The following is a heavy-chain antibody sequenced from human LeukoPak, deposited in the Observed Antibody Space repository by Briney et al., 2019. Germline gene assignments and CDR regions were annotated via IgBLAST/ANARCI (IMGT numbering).Heavy chain of an antibody. V-gene: IGHV3-74*01. J-gene: IGHJ4*02. CDR1: GFTSSSYW. CDR3: ARDPLDIVVVPAAMPIDDY. D-gene: IGHD2-2*01. Sequence: PGGSLRLSCAASGFTSSSYWMHWVRQAPGKGLVWVSRINSDGSSTSYADSVKGRFTISRDNAKNTLYLQMNSLRAEDTAVYYCARDPLDIVVVPAAMPIDDYWGQGTLVTVSS. CDR2: INSDGSST.